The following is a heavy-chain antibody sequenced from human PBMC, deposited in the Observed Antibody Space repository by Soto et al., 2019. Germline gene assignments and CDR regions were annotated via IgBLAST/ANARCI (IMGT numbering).Heavy chain of an antibody. D-gene: IGHD2-21*02. V-gene: IGHV3-30*18. J-gene: IGHJ4*02. CDR2: ISYDGSNK. CDR1: GFTFSSYG. CDR3: ANAALYCGGDCPLDY. Sequence: ESGGGVVQPGRSLRLSCAASGFTFSSYGMHWVRQAPGKGLEWVAVISYDGSNKYYADSVKGRFTISRDNSKNTLYLQMNSLRAEATAVYYCANAALYCGGDCPLDYWGQGTLVTVSS.